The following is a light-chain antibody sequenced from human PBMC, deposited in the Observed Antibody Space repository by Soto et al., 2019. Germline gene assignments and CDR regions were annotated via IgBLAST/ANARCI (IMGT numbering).Light chain of an antibody. CDR1: SNDVGTYNR. J-gene: IGLJ2*01. Sequence: QSALTQPPSVSGSPGQSVTISCTGTSNDVGTYNRVSWYQEPPGTAPKLMIYEVNNRPSGVPDRFSGSKSGNTASLTISGLQAEDEADYYCSSYTSSSTLLFGGRTKLTVL. CDR2: EVN. V-gene: IGLV2-18*02. CDR3: SSYTSSSTLL.